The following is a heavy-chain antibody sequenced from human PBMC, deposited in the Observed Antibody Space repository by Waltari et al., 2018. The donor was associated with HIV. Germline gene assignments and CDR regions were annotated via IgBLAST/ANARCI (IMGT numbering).Heavy chain of an antibody. CDR1: GFTFSTYA. J-gene: IGHJ6*02. D-gene: IGHD2-2*01. CDR3: AKDNKYQLLEGYLVSYHYAMDV. V-gene: IGHV3-23*01. Sequence: EVQLLESGGGLVQPGGSLKLSCAASGFTFSTYAMSWVRQAPGKGLEWVSGIRSSGGATNYADSVQGRFTIARDKSKTMLYLHLNGLRAEDTAVYYCAKDNKYQLLEGYLVSYHYAMDVWGQGTTVTVSS. CDR2: IRSSGGAT.